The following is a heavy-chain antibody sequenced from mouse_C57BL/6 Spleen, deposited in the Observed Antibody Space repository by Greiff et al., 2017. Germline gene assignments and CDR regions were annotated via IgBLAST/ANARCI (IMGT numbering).Heavy chain of an antibody. CDR1: GFTFTDYY. V-gene: IGHV7-3*01. CDR3: ARSKLGPLDY. CDR2: IRNKANGYTT. Sequence: EVQLVESGGGLVQPGGSLSLSCAASGFTFTDYYMSWVRQPPGKALEWLGFIRNKANGYTTEYSASVKGRFTISRDNSQSILYLQMNALRAEDSATYYCARSKLGPLDYWGQGTTLTDSS. J-gene: IGHJ2*01. D-gene: IGHD4-1*01.